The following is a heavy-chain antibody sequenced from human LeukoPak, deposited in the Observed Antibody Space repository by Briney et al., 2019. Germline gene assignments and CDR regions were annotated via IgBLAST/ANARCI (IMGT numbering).Heavy chain of an antibody. V-gene: IGHV1-2*02. Sequence: ASVKVSCKASGYTFTDYYMHWVRQAPGQGLEWMGWINPNSGGTNYAQKFQGRVTMTRDTSISTAYMELSRLRSDDTAVYYCARPIAAASYNWFDPWGQGTLVTVSS. D-gene: IGHD6-13*01. CDR3: ARPIAAASYNWFDP. CDR1: GYTFTDYY. J-gene: IGHJ5*02. CDR2: INPNSGGT.